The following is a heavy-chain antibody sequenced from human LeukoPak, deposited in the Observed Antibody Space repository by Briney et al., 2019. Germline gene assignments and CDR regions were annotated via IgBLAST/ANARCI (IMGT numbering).Heavy chain of an antibody. J-gene: IGHJ4*02. CDR3: AREFGGSCYTH. CDR1: GFTFSSYG. D-gene: IGHD2-15*01. CDR2: INSDGSST. V-gene: IGHV3-74*01. Sequence: GGSLRLSCAASGFTFSSYGMHWVRQAPGKGLVWVSRINSDGSSTSYADSVKGRFTISRDNAKNTLYLQMNSLRAEDTAVYYCAREFGGSCYTHWGQGTLVTVSS.